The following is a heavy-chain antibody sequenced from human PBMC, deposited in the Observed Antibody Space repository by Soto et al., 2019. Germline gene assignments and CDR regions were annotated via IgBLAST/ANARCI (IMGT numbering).Heavy chain of an antibody. D-gene: IGHD2-8*01. Sequence: GGSLRLSCAASGFTFSSYAMSWVRQAPGKGLEWVSAISGSGGSTYYADSVKGRFTISRDNSKNTLYLQMNSLRAEDTAVYYCASLMVYAIEYYYYGMDVWGQGTTVTVSS. CDR1: GFTFSSYA. V-gene: IGHV3-23*01. CDR3: ASLMVYAIEYYYYGMDV. J-gene: IGHJ6*02. CDR2: ISGSGGST.